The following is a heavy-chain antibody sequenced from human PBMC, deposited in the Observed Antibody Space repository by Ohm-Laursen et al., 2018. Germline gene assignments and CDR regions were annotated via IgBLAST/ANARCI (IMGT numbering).Heavy chain of an antibody. CDR1: GFTFNTYA. CDR3: AKRDVSNYHCFDS. Sequence: GSLRLSCTASGFTFNTYAMHWVRQAPGKGLEWVSAISAGGVNTYYADSVKGRFTISRDNSKNTLYLQMNSLRAEDTAVYYCAKRDVSNYHCFDSWGQGTLVTVSS. V-gene: IGHV3-23*01. CDR2: ISAGGVNT. J-gene: IGHJ4*02. D-gene: IGHD4-11*01.